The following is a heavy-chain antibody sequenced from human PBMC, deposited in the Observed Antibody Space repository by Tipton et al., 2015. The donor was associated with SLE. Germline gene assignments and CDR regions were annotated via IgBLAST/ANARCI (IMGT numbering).Heavy chain of an antibody. D-gene: IGHD5-18*01. CDR1: GGSISSSSYY. Sequence: TLSLTCTVSGGSISSSSYYWGWIRQPPGKGLEWIGSIYYSGSTNYNPSLKSRVTISVDTSKNQFSLKLSSVTAADTAVYYCARADGYSYGLDYLDYWGQGTLVTVSS. CDR3: ARADGYSYGLDYLDY. CDR2: IYYSGST. V-gene: IGHV4-39*07. J-gene: IGHJ4*02.